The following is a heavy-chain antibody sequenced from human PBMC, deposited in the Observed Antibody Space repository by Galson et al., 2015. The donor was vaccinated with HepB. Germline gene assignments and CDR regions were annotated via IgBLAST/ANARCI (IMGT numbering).Heavy chain of an antibody. D-gene: IGHD2-15*01. Sequence: SLRLSCAASGFTFSSYSMNWVRQAPGKGLEWVSSISSSSSYIYYADSVKGRFTISRDNAKNSLYLQMNSLRAEDTAVYYCASLNGVVVAAIRWGQGTLVTVSS. CDR2: ISSSSSYI. CDR1: GFTFSSYS. V-gene: IGHV3-21*01. J-gene: IGHJ4*02. CDR3: ASLNGVVVAAIR.